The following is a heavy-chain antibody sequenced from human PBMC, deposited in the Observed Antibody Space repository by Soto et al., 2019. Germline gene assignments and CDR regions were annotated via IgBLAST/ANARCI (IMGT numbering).Heavy chain of an antibody. CDR2: IKQDGSEK. Sequence: GSLRLSCAASGFTFSSYWMSGVRQAPGKGLERVANIKQDGSEKYYVDSVKGRFTISRDNAKNSLYLQMNSLRAEDTAVYYCARVPTHSSSWYRTFPYYYYYMDVWGKGTTVTVSS. V-gene: IGHV3-7*01. J-gene: IGHJ6*03. CDR3: ARVPTHSSSWYRTFPYYYYYMDV. D-gene: IGHD6-13*01. CDR1: GFTFSSYW.